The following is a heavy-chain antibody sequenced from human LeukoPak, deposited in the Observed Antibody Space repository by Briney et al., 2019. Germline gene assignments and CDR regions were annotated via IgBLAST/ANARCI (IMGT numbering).Heavy chain of an antibody. CDR2: IYTSGST. D-gene: IGHD3-22*01. Sequence: PSETLSLTCTVSGGSISSYYGSWIRQPAGKGLEWIGRIYTSGSTNYNPSLKSRVTMSVDTSKNQFSLKLSSVTAADTTVYYCARDLNYDSSGYYYLWGQGTLVTVS. V-gene: IGHV4-4*07. CDR1: GGSISSYY. J-gene: IGHJ4*02. CDR3: ARDLNYDSSGYYYL.